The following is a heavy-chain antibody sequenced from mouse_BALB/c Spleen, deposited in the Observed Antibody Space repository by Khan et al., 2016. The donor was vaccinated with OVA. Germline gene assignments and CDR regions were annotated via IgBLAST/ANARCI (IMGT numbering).Heavy chain of an antibody. J-gene: IGHJ2*01. V-gene: IGHV3-2*02. CDR1: GYSITSDYA. D-gene: IGHD1-1*01. Sequence: EVQLQESGPGLVKPSQSLSLTCTVTGYSITSDYAWNWIRQFPENKLEWVGYISYSGRTSYNPSLTSRISITRDTSKNQFFLPFSSVTTEDTATYYCARSVTITTVVATYFDYWGQGTTLTVSS. CDR2: ISYSGRT. CDR3: ARSVTITTVVATYFDY.